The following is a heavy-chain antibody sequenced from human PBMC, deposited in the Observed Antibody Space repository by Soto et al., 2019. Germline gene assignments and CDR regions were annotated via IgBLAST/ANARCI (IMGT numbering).Heavy chain of an antibody. J-gene: IGHJ6*02. D-gene: IGHD5-12*01. Sequence: SETLSLTCTVSGGSVSSGSYYWSWIRQPPGKGLEWIGYIYYSGSTNYNPSLKSRVTISVDTSKNQFSLKLSSVTAADTAMYYCARGGWAPYYYYGMDVWGQGTTVTVSS. CDR2: IYYSGST. CDR1: GGSVSSGSYY. CDR3: ARGGWAPYYYYGMDV. V-gene: IGHV4-61*01.